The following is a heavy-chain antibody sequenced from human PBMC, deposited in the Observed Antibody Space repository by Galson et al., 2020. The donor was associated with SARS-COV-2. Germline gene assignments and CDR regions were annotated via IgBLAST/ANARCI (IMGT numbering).Heavy chain of an antibody. CDR3: ARVLGDDYNGNRFDI. D-gene: IGHD4-4*01. CDR2: IYGGGDNT. V-gene: IGHV3-66*01. CDR1: GFTVTSNS. J-gene: IGHJ3*02. Sequence: GGSLRLSCAASGFTVTSNSMSWVRQVPGKGLEWVSVIYGGGDNTHYADSVQGRFSISRDSSKNTLNLQMNSLRADDTAVYYCARVLGDDYNGNRFDIWGQGTMVTVSS.